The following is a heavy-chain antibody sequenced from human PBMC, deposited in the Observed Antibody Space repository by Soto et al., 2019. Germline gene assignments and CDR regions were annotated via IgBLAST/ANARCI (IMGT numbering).Heavy chain of an antibody. CDR2: ISGYYGNT. V-gene: IGHV1-18*01. J-gene: IGHJ5*02. CDR3: ATSGSIGSNWFDP. CDR1: GYIFTSHG. D-gene: IGHD3-3*01. Sequence: QVQLVQSGAEVKKPGASVKVSCKASGYIFTSHGISWVRQAPGQGLEWMGWISGYYGNTNYAQKRQGRVNMTRDTSKSTAYMELRSLRSDDTAVYFCATSGSIGSNWFDPWGQGTLVIVSS.